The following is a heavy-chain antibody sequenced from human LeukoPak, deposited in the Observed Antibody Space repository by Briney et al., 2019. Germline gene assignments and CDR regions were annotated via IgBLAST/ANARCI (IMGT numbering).Heavy chain of an antibody. CDR1: GFSFSSYS. CDR2: ISSSGTTT. CDR3: ARDLIVGATTGDY. J-gene: IGHJ4*02. D-gene: IGHD1-26*01. Sequence: GGSLRLSCAASGFSFSSYSMNWVRQAPGKGLEWVSYISSSGTTTFCADSGKGRFTISRDNAKNSLYLQMNSLRDEDTAVYYCARDLIVGATTGDYWGQGTLVTVSS. V-gene: IGHV3-48*02.